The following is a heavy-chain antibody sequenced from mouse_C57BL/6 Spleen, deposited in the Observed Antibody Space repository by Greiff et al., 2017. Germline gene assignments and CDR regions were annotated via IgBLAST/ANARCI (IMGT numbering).Heavy chain of an antibody. V-gene: IGHV1-64*01. Sequence: QVQLQQPGAELVKPGASVKLSCKASGYTFTSYWMHWVKQRPGQGLEWIGMIHPNSGSTNYNEKFKSKATLTVDKSSSTAYMQLSSLTSEDSAVYYCARWLRELWYCDVWGTGTTVTVSS. CDR1: GYTFTSYW. CDR2: IHPNSGST. CDR3: ARWLRELWYCDV. J-gene: IGHJ1*03. D-gene: IGHD2-2*01.